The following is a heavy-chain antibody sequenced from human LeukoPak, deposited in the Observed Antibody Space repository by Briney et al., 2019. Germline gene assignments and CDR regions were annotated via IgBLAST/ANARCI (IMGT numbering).Heavy chain of an antibody. CDR3: ARGTRYCSSTSCYRGGDYSYYMDV. D-gene: IGHD2-2*02. Sequence: SVKVSCKASGGTFSSYAISWVRQAPGQGLEWMGGIIPIFGTANYAQKFQGRVTITRNTSINTVYMELSSLRSEDTAVFYCARGTRYCSSTSCYRGGDYSYYMDVWGKGTTVTVSS. CDR1: GGTFSSYA. CDR2: IIPIFGTA. J-gene: IGHJ6*03. V-gene: IGHV1-69*05.